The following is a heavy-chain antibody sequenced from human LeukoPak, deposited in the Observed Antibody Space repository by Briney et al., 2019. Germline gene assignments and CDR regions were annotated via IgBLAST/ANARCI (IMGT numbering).Heavy chain of an antibody. CDR3: ARSCRDGYRDFDY. CDR2: IYPGDSDT. CDR1: GYSFTSYW. D-gene: IGHD5-24*01. Sequence: NHGESLKISCKGSGYSFTSYWIGWVRQMPGKGLEWMGIIYPGDSDTRYSPSFQGQVTISADKSISTAYLQWSSLKASDTAMCYCARSCRDGYRDFDYWGQGTLVTVSS. J-gene: IGHJ4*02. V-gene: IGHV5-51*01.